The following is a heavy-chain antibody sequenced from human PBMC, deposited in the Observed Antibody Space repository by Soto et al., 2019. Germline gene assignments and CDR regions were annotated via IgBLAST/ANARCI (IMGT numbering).Heavy chain of an antibody. Sequence: QVQLLQSGAEVKKPGASVRISCKSSANTFINNYINWVRQAPGQGLEWLGVFNPRGGTTRYAQKVQGRVTMTGDTSTRTVFMELSNLKSEDTAVYYCARVYGLVQSDDCWSGYYDYWGQGTLVIVSS. CDR3: ARVYGLVQSDDCWSGYYDY. CDR2: FNPRGGTT. J-gene: IGHJ4*02. V-gene: IGHV1-46*01. CDR1: ANTFINNY. D-gene: IGHD3-3*01.